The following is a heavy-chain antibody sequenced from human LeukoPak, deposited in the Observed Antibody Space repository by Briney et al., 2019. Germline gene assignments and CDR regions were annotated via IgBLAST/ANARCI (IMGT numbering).Heavy chain of an antibody. Sequence: GGSLRLSCATSGFIFSNYWMTWVRQAPGKGLEWVANVKADGNDKNFVHSVKGRFTIFIDRDKKSMYLQMNSLRVEDTAVYYCARDSTQRRGNEYYDALDFWGQGTMVSVSS. CDR2: VKADGNDK. V-gene: IGHV3-7*01. J-gene: IGHJ3*01. CDR1: GFIFSNYW. D-gene: IGHD4-23*01. CDR3: ARDSTQRRGNEYYDALDF.